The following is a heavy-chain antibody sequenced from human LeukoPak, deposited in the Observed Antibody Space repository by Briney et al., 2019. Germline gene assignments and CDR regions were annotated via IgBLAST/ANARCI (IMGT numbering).Heavy chain of an antibody. Sequence: KPSQTLSLTCTVSGGSISSGSYYWSWIRQPAGKGLEWIGRVYTSGSTNYNPSLKSRVTISVDTSKNQFSLKLSSVTAADTAVYYCARGTSGRSAFGIWGQGTMVTVSS. D-gene: IGHD3-3*01. J-gene: IGHJ3*02. V-gene: IGHV4-61*02. CDR3: ARGTSGRSAFGI. CDR2: VYTSGST. CDR1: GGSISSGSYY.